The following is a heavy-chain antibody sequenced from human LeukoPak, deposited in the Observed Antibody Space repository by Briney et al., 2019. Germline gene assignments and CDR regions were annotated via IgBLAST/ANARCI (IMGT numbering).Heavy chain of an antibody. D-gene: IGHD5-12*01. CDR3: AKDGFIVPTISD. J-gene: IGHJ4*02. CDR1: GFTFSTFA. Sequence: PGGSLRLSCAASGFTFSTFAMNWVRQAPGKGLEWVSTISDSGYDTYFADSAKGRFTVSRDNSRHTLLLQMNSLRAEDTAIYYCAKDGFIVPTISDWGQGTLVTVSS. CDR2: ISDSGYDT. V-gene: IGHV3-23*01.